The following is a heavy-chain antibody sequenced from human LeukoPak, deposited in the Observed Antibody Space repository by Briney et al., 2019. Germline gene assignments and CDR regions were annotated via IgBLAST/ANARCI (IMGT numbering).Heavy chain of an antibody. CDR2: MNPTSGHA. J-gene: IGHJ4*02. Sequence: ASVKVSCKASGYTFTSCDINWVRQATGQGLEWMGWMNPTSGHAGYAQSFQGRVTMTRDTSITTAYMELNSLISDDTAVYYCARSPVGVRKKHDFWGQGTLVIVSS. CDR3: ARSPVGVRKKHDF. CDR1: GYTFTSCD. D-gene: IGHD3-10*01. V-gene: IGHV1-8*01.